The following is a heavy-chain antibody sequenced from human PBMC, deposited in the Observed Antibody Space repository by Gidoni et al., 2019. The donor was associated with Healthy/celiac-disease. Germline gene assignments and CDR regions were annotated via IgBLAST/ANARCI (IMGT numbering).Heavy chain of an antibody. V-gene: IGHV3-30*18. D-gene: IGHD3-10*01. CDR3: GKDQGGGDYYGSGSYYKGKYGMDV. CDR2: ISYDGSNK. CDR1: GFTFSSYG. J-gene: IGHJ6*02. Sequence: QVQLVESGGGVVQPGRSLRLSCAASGFTFSSYGMHWVRQAPGKGLGWVAVISYDGSNKYHADSVKGRFTISRDNSKNSLFRQMNGLGSGDRAVYYFGKDQGGGDYYGSGSYYKGKYGMDVWGQGTTVTVSS.